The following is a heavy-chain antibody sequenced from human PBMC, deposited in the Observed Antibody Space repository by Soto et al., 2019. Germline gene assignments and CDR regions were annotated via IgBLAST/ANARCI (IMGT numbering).Heavy chain of an antibody. V-gene: IGHV5-10-1*01. CDR2: IDPSDSYT. CDR3: ARHESGYDFDYYYYGMDV. CDR1: GYSLTSYW. Sequence: PGESLKISCKGSGYSLTSYWISWVRQMPGKGLEWMGRIDPSDSYTNYSPSFQGHVTISADKSISTAYLQWSSLKASDTAMYYCARHESGYDFDYYYYGMDVWGQGTTVTVSS. D-gene: IGHD5-12*01. J-gene: IGHJ6*02.